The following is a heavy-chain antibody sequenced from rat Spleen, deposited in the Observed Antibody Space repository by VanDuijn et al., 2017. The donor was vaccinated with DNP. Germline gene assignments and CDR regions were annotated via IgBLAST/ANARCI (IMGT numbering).Heavy chain of an antibody. V-gene: IGHV5-7*01. Sequence: EVKLVESGGGLVQAGRSLKLSCAASGFTFSDYNMAWVRQAPKKGLEWVATISYAGGSTYHGDSVKGRFTISRDNAESTLYLQMDSLRSEDTATYYCARGASFDYWGQGTLVTVSS. CDR2: ISYAGGST. CDR1: GFTFSDYN. CDR3: ARGASFDY. J-gene: IGHJ3*01.